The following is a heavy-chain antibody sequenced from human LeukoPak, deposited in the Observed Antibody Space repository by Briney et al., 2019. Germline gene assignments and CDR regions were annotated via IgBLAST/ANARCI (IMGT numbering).Heavy chain of an antibody. CDR2: ISSSSSYT. CDR3: ARYVYGVVTSFDY. D-gene: IGHD3-3*01. J-gene: IGHJ4*02. CDR1: GFTFSDYY. V-gene: IGHV3-11*06. Sequence: GGSLRLSCAASGFTFSDYYMSWIRQAPGKGLEWVSYISSSSSYTNYADSVKGRFTISRDNAKNSLYLQMNSLRAEDTAVYYCARYVYGVVTSFDYWGQGTLVTVSS.